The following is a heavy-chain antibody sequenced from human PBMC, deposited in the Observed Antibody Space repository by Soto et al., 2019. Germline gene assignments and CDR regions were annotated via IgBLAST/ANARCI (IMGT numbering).Heavy chain of an antibody. CDR2: SIPIFGTA. J-gene: IGHJ2*01. D-gene: IGHD4-17*01. V-gene: IGHV1-69*01. CDR3: ARKPTGAWYFDL. CDR1: GGTFSSYA. Sequence: QVQLVQSGAEVKKPGSSVKVSCKASGGTFSSYAISWVRQAPGQGLAWMGGSIPIFGTANYAQKFQGRVTITADESTSTAYMELSSLRSEETAVYYCARKPTGAWYFDLWGRGTLVTVSS.